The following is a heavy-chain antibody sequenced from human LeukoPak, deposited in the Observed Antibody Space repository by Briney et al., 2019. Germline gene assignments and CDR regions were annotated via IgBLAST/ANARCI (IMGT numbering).Heavy chain of an antibody. D-gene: IGHD1-7*01. CDR2: ISGSGGST. CDR1: GFTFSSYG. V-gene: IGHV3-23*01. Sequence: LTGGSLRLSCAASGFTFSSYGMHWVRQAPGKGLEWVSAISGSGGSTYYADSVKGRFTISRDNSKNTLYLQMNSLRAEDTAVYYCAKDLLLTQLELRTYYYYYYGMDVWGQGTTVTVSS. CDR3: AKDLLLTQLELRTYYYYYYGMDV. J-gene: IGHJ6*02.